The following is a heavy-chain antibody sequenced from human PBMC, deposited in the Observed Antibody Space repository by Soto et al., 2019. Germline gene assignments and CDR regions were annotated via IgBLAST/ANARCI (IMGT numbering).Heavy chain of an antibody. V-gene: IGHV2-5*02. Sequence: QITLKESGPTLVKPTQTLTLTCTFSEFSLTTSGVGVGWIRQPPVKALEWLAVIYWDDSKHYSPSLKSRLTITKDTSKNQVVLIMTNMDPVDTATYYCTHKGYGDYPLDYWGQGTLVTVSS. D-gene: IGHD4-17*01. J-gene: IGHJ4*02. CDR3: THKGYGDYPLDY. CDR1: EFSLTTSGVG. CDR2: IYWDDSK.